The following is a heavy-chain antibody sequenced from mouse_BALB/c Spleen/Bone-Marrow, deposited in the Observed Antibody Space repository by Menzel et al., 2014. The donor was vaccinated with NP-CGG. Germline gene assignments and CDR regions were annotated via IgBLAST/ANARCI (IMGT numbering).Heavy chain of an antibody. CDR2: IWAGGST. CDR3: AREDGYFHYYAVDY. J-gene: IGHJ4*01. D-gene: IGHD2-3*01. CDR1: GFSLTSYG. V-gene: IGHV2-9*02. Sequence: VQLQQSGPGLVAPSQSLSITCTVSGFSLTSYGVHWVRQPPGKGLEWLGIIWAGGSTNYNSALMSRLSISKDNSKSRVFLKMNSLQTDDTAMYYCAREDGYFHYYAVDYWGQGTSVTVSS.